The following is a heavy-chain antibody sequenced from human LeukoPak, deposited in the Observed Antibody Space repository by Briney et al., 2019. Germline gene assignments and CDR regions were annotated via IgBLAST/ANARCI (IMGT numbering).Heavy chain of an antibody. CDR1: GFTFSSYW. CDR3: ASGYSSGWYVIDY. D-gene: IGHD6-19*01. J-gene: IGHJ4*02. Sequence: PGGSLRLSCAASGFTFSSYWMSWVRQAPGKGLEWVAHIKQDGSEKYYVDSVKGRFTISRDNAKNSLYLQMNSLRAEDTAVYYCASGYSSGWYVIDYWGQGTLVTVSS. CDR2: IKQDGSEK. V-gene: IGHV3-7*01.